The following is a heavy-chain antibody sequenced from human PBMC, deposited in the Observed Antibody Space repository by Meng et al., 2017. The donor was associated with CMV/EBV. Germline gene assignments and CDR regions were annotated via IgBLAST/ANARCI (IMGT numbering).Heavy chain of an antibody. CDR1: GYSFIGHY. Sequence: QVQSVQSGSEVKKPGASVKVSCKASGYSFIGHYIHWVRQAPGQGLEWMGRINPNSAGTNYVEKFQGRVTMTRDTSNNIVYMELTRLTSDDTAVYYCTRSWIDSFTPDFDYWGQGTLVTVFS. CDR3: TRSWIDSFTPDFDY. V-gene: IGHV1-2*06. CDR2: INPNSAGT. J-gene: IGHJ4*02. D-gene: IGHD2-2*03.